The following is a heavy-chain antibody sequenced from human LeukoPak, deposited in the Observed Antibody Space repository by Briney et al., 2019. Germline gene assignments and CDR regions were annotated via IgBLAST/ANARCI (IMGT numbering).Heavy chain of an antibody. J-gene: IGHJ4*02. V-gene: IGHV4-4*02. D-gene: IGHD3-22*01. CDR1: GGSISSSNW. CDR2: IYHSGST. CDR3: ARGLRDDSSGYLAGSFDY. Sequence: SGTLSLTCAASGGSISSSNWWSWVRQPPGKGLEWIGEIYHSGSTNYNPSLKSRVTISVDKSKNQFSLKLSSVTAADTAVYYCARGLRDDSSGYLAGSFDYWGQGTLVTVSS.